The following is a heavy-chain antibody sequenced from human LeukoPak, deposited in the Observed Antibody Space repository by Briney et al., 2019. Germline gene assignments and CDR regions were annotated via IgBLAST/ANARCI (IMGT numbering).Heavy chain of an antibody. CDR1: GYTFTSYG. CDR2: IIPIFGTA. J-gene: IGHJ5*02. Sequence: GASVKVSCKASGYTFTSYGISWVRQAPGQGLEWMGGIIPIFGTANYAQKFQGRVTITADKSTSTAYMELSSLRSEDTAVYYCAREGLLWFGELLYGNNWFDPWGQGTLVTVSS. CDR3: AREGLLWFGELLYGNNWFDP. V-gene: IGHV1-69*06. D-gene: IGHD3-10*01.